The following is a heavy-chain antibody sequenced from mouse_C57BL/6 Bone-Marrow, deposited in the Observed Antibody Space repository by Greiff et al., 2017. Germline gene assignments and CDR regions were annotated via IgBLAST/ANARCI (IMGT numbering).Heavy chain of an antibody. CDR3: ARALATVVAAPLAY. CDR1: GYTFTSYG. J-gene: IGHJ3*01. Sequence: QVHVKQSGAELARPGASVKLSCKASGYTFTSYGISWVKQRTGQGLEWIGEIYPRSGTTYYNEKFKGKATLTAAKSSRTASMAPPSLTSEDSAVYVGARALATVVAAPLAYWGQGTLVTVSA. CDR2: IYPRSGTT. V-gene: IGHV1-81*01. D-gene: IGHD1-1*01.